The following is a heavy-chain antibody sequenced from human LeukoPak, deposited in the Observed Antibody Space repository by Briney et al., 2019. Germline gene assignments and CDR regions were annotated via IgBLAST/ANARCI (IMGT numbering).Heavy chain of an antibody. CDR2: INPNSGGT. CDR1: GYTLTELS. V-gene: IGHV1-2*06. Sequence: ASVKVSCKVSGYTLTELSMHWVRQAPGQGLEWMGRINPNSGGTNYAQKFQGSVTMTRDTSISTAYMELSRLRSDDTAVYYCARSLLVNYDILTGDDYWGQGTLVTVSS. D-gene: IGHD3-9*01. CDR3: ARSLLVNYDILTGDDY. J-gene: IGHJ4*02.